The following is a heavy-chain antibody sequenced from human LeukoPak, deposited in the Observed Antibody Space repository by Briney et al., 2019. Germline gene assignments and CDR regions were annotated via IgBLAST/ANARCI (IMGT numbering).Heavy chain of an antibody. V-gene: IGHV4-30-4*08. J-gene: IGHJ6*03. CDR3: AREISGYSGYDYYYYMDV. CDR1: GGSISSGDYY. Sequence: SQTLSLTCTVSGGSISSGDYYWSWIRQPPGKGLEWIGYIYYSGSTYYNPSLKSRVTISVDTSKNQFSLKLSSVTAADTAVYYCAREISGYSGYDYYYYMDVWGKGTTVTVSS. CDR2: IYYSGST. D-gene: IGHD5-12*01.